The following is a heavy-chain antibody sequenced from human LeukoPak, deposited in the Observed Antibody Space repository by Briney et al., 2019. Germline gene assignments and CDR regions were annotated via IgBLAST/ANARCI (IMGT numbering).Heavy chain of an antibody. D-gene: IGHD4-17*01. CDR2: INHSGSP. Sequence: KSSETLSLTCAVYGGSFSGYYWSWIRQPPGKGLEWIGEINHSGSPNYNPSLKSRITISVDTSKNQFSLKLSAVTAADTAVYYCASVPRTIGDYAPPWGQGTLVTVSS. J-gene: IGHJ4*02. CDR3: ASVPRTIGDYAPP. V-gene: IGHV4-34*01. CDR1: GGSFSGYY.